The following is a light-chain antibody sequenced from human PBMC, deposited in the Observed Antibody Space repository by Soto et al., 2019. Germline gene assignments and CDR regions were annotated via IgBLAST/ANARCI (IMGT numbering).Light chain of an antibody. Sequence: EIVLTQSPATLSLSPGERATLSCRASQSLSSYLAWYQQKPGQAPRLLIFDASNRATGIPARFGGSGSGTDFTLTISSLEPEVFAVYYCQQRSNWPPLTFGGGTKVEIK. CDR1: QSLSSY. V-gene: IGKV3-11*01. CDR2: DAS. CDR3: QQRSNWPPLT. J-gene: IGKJ4*01.